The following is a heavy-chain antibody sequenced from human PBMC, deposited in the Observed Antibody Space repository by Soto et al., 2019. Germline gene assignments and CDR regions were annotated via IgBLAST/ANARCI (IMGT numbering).Heavy chain of an antibody. Sequence: EVQLLESGGGLVQPGGSLRLSCAASGFTFSSYAMSWVRQAPGKGLEWVTAISGSGGSTYYADSVKGRFTISRDNSKNTLDLQMNSLRAEDTAVYYCAKAGNVTVRAADWFDPWGQGTLVTVSS. J-gene: IGHJ5*02. D-gene: IGHD4-17*01. CDR1: GFTFSSYA. CDR3: AKAGNVTVRAADWFDP. V-gene: IGHV3-23*01. CDR2: ISGSGGST.